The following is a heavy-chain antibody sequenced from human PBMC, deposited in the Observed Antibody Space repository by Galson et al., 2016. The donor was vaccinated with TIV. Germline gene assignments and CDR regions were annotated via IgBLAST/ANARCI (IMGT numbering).Heavy chain of an antibody. J-gene: IGHJ6*02. Sequence: SLRLSCAASGFTFSNYGMHWVRQAPGKGLEWVAVIWYDGTDKYYADSVKGRFTISRDNSKNTLFLQMNSLRAEDTALYYCARDRYFDASGYYYYYYGMDVWGQGTTVTVSS. CDR2: IWYDGTDK. CDR3: ARDRYFDASGYYYYYYGMDV. CDR1: GFTFSNYG. D-gene: IGHD3-22*01. V-gene: IGHV3-33*01.